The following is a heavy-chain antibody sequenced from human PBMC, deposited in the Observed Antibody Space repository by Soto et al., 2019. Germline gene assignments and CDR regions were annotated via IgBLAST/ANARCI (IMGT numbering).Heavy chain of an antibody. CDR2: INPSGGST. CDR3: ARGGEDSYGWYFDL. D-gene: IGHD3-22*01. V-gene: IGHV1-46*01. Sequence: ASVKVSCKASGYTFTSYYMHWVRQAPGQGLEWMGIINPSGGSTSYAQKLQGRVTMTTDTSTSTAYMELRSLRSDDTAVYYCARGGEDSYGWYFDLWGRGTLVTVSS. CDR1: GYTFTSYY. J-gene: IGHJ2*01.